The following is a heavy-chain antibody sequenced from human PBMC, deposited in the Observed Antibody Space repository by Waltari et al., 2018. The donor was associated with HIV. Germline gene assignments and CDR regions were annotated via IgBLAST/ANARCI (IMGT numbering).Heavy chain of an antibody. CDR3: AKVVWSGPDY. V-gene: IGHV3-23*01. CDR2: ISGSGGST. CDR1: GFTFSRHA. Sequence: EVQLLESGGGLVQPGGSLRLYCAASGFTFSRHAMRWVRQAPGKGLEWVSAISGSGGSTYYADSVKGRFTISRDNSKNTLYLQMNSLRAEDTAVYYCAKVVWSGPDYWGQGTLVTVSS. D-gene: IGHD3-3*01. J-gene: IGHJ4*02.